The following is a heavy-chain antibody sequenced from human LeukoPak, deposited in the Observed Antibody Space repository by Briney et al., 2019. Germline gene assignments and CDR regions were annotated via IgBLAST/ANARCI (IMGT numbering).Heavy chain of an antibody. Sequence: SETLSLTCAVYGGSFSGYYWSWIRQPPGKGLEWIGEINHSGSTNYNPSLKSRVTISVDTSKSQFSLKLSSVTAADTAVYYCARGRWLGCYFDYWGQGTLVTVSS. CDR1: GGSFSGYY. J-gene: IGHJ4*02. CDR3: ARGRWLGCYFDY. CDR2: INHSGST. D-gene: IGHD4-23*01. V-gene: IGHV4-34*01.